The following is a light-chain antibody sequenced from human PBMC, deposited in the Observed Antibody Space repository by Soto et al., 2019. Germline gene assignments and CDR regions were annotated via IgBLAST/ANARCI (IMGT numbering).Light chain of an antibody. V-gene: IGKV3-20*01. CDR2: GAT. Sequence: EIVLSQSPGTLSLSPGDRATLSCRASQSASRSSLAWDQQKPGQAPRLLIYGATSRATGIPDRFSGSGSGTDFKLNINRLEPEDFAVYYGQQYGTSPWTFGQGTKVEI. CDR1: QSASRSS. CDR3: QQYGTSPWT. J-gene: IGKJ1*01.